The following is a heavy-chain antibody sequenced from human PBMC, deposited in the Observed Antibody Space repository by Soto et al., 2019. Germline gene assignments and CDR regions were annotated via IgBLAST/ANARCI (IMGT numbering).Heavy chain of an antibody. V-gene: IGHV1-69*13. CDR3: ARVLCGGKSVGHRFDH. J-gene: IGHJ5*02. CDR2: IIPIFGTA. D-gene: IGHD2-21*01. Sequence: SVKVSCKDSGGTFSSYAISWVRQAPGQGLEWMGGIIPIFGTANYAQKFQGRVTITADESTSTAYMELSSLRSEDTAVYYCARVLCGGKSVGHRFDHWGQGTLVTVAS. CDR1: GGTFSSYA.